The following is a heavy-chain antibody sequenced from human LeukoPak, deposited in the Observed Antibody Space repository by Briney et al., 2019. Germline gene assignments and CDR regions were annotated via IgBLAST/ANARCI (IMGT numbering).Heavy chain of an antibody. CDR3: ASWLLRSPYYYYMDV. V-gene: IGHV4-39*07. CDR1: GGSISSSSYY. CDR2: IYYSGST. D-gene: IGHD3-22*01. Sequence: SETLSLTCTVSGGSISSSSYYWGWIRQPPGKGLEWIGSIYYSGSTYYNPSLKSRVTISVDTSKNQFSLKLSSVTAADTAVYYCASWLLRSPYYYYMDVWGKGTTVTVSS. J-gene: IGHJ6*03.